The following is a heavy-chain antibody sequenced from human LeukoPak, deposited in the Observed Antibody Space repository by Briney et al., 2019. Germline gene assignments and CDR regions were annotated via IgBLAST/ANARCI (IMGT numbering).Heavy chain of an antibody. V-gene: IGHV3-74*01. J-gene: IGHJ4*02. CDR1: GFTFSSYW. CDR2: INSDGSST. Sequence: GGSLRLSCAASGFTFSSYWMHWVRQAPGKVLVWVSRINSDGSSTSYADSVKGRFTISRDNAKNTLYLQMNSLRAEDTAVYYCARDPISSSSWFDYWGQGTLVTVSS. CDR3: ARDPISSSSWFDY. D-gene: IGHD6-13*01.